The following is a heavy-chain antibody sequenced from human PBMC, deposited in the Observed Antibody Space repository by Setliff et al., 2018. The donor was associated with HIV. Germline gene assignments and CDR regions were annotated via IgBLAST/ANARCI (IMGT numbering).Heavy chain of an antibody. CDR3: ARDPHYHDRSGYYSWLYFDF. D-gene: IGHD3-22*01. CDR2: IHYRGST. J-gene: IGHJ4*02. Sequence: PSETLSLTCSVSGDSLSSSSNHWGWIRQPPGKGLEWIGNIHYRGSTYYNPSLKSRITMSVDTSKNQFSLNLSSVTAADTAVYYCARDPHYHDRSGYYSWLYFDFWGQGRLVTAPQ. CDR1: GDSLSSSSNH. V-gene: IGHV4-39*07.